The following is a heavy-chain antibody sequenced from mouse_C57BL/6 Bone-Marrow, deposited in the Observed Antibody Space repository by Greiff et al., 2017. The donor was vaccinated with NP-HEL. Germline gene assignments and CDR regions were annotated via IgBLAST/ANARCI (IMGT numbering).Heavy chain of an antibody. V-gene: IGHV1-15*01. CDR3: TSYGSSTFDY. J-gene: IGHJ2*01. Sequence: QVQLQQSGAELVRPGASVTLSCKASGYTFTDYEMHWVKQTPVHGLEWIGAIDPETGGTAYNQKFKGKAILTADKSSSTAYMELRSLTSEDSAVYYCTSYGSSTFDYWGQGTTLTVSS. CDR2: IDPETGGT. CDR1: GYTFTDYE. D-gene: IGHD1-1*01.